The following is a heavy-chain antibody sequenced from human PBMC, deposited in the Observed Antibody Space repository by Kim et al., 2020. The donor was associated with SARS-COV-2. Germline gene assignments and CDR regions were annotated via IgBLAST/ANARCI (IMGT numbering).Heavy chain of an antibody. CDR2: IYHSGST. CDR1: GYSISSGYY. V-gene: IGHV4-38-2*02. Sequence: SETLSLTCTVSGYSISSGYYWGWIRQPPGKGLEWIGSIYHSGSTYYNPSLKSRVTISVDTSKNQFSLKLSSVTAADTAVYYCARTGSSGVVVAAYNWFDPWGQGTLVTVSS. D-gene: IGHD2-15*01. J-gene: IGHJ5*02. CDR3: ARTGSSGVVVAAYNWFDP.